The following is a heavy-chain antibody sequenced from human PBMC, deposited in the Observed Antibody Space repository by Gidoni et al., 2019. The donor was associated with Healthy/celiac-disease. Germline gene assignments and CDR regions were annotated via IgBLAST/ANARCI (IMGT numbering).Heavy chain of an antibody. V-gene: IGHV4-34*01. Sequence: QVQLQQWGAGLLKPSETLSLTCAVYGGSFSGYYCSWIRQPPGTGLEWIGEINHSGSTNYNPSLKSRVTISVDTSKNQFSLKLSSVTAADTAVYYCARGGDRLAPKTRIYYGSGSYYFDYWGQGTLVTVSS. CDR2: INHSGST. CDR3: ARGGDRLAPKTRIYYGSGSYYFDY. CDR1: GGSFSGYY. J-gene: IGHJ4*02. D-gene: IGHD3-10*01.